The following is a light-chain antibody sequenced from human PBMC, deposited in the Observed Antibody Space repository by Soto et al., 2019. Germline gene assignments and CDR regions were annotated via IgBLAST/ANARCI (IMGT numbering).Light chain of an antibody. V-gene: IGLV2-23*02. J-gene: IGLJ2*01. Sequence: QSALTQPASVSGSPGQSITISCTGTSSNVGSYKLVSWYQQHPGKAPKLMIFEVNKRPSGVSNRFSGSKSGNTASLTISGLKVEDEADYYCCSYAGSITFTFGGGTKLTVL. CDR3: CSYAGSITFT. CDR2: EVN. CDR1: SSNVGSYKL.